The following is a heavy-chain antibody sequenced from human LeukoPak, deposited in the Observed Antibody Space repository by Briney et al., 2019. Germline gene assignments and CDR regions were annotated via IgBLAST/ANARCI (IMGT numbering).Heavy chain of an antibody. CDR2: FDPEDGET. J-gene: IGHJ4*02. Sequence: GASVKVSCKVSGYTLTELSMHWVRQAPGKGLEWMGGFDPEDGETIYAQKFQGRVTMTEDTSTDTAYMELSSLRSEDTAVYYCATGRSGSYYPVPYFDYWGQGTLVTVSS. V-gene: IGHV1-24*01. CDR1: GYTLTELS. D-gene: IGHD1-26*01. CDR3: ATGRSGSYYPVPYFDY.